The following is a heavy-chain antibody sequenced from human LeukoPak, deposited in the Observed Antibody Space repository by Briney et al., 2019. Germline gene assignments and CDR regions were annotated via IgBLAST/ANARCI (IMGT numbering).Heavy chain of an antibody. CDR3: ARDLVVVTAIRPIGMDV. CDR2: IWYDGSNK. V-gene: IGHV3-33*01. J-gene: IGHJ6*02. Sequence: PGGSLRLSCAASGFTLSSYGMHWVRQAPGKGLEWVAVIWYDGSNKYYADSMKGRFTISRDNSKNTLYLQMNSLRAEDTAVYYGARDLVVVTAIRPIGMDVWGQGTTVTVSS. D-gene: IGHD2-21*02. CDR1: GFTLSSYG.